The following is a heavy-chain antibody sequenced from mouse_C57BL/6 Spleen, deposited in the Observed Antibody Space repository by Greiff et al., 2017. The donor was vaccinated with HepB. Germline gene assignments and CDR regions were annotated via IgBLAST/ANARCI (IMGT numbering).Heavy chain of an antibody. CDR3: AKSLITTVSYLDY. D-gene: IGHD1-1*01. CDR2: IYPGSGST. Sequence: QVQLQQPGAELVKPGASVKMSCKASGYTFTSYWITWVKQRPGQGLEWIGDIYPGSGSTNYNEKFKSKATLTVDTSSSTAYMQLSSLTSEDSAVYYCAKSLITTVSYLDYWGQGTSVTVSS. CDR1: GYTFTSYW. J-gene: IGHJ4*01. V-gene: IGHV1-55*01.